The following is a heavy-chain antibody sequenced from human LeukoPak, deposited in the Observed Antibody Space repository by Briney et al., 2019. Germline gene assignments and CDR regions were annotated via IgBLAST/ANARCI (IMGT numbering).Heavy chain of an antibody. CDR1: GFTFSSYG. J-gene: IGHJ4*02. V-gene: IGHV3-30*18. D-gene: IGHD6-19*01. CDR3: AKNTYSSGFSDY. Sequence: GGSLRLSCAASGFTFSSYGMHWVRQAPGKGLEWVAVISYDGSSKYYADSVKGRFTISRDNSKNTLYLQMNSLRAEDTAVYYCAKNTYSSGFSDYWGQGTLVTVSS. CDR2: ISYDGSSK.